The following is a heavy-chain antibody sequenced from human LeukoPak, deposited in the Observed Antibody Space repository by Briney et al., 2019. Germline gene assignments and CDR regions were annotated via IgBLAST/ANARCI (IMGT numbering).Heavy chain of an antibody. V-gene: IGHV1-69*04. J-gene: IGHJ4*02. CDR1: GGIFSSYA. Sequence: ASVKVSCKASGGIFSSYAISWVRQPPGQGLEWMGRIIPILGIANSAQKFQGRVTITADKSTSTAYMELSSLRSEDTAVYYCARDRPADYYDSSGPRGEFDYWGQGTLVTVSS. CDR3: ARDRPADYYDSSGPRGEFDY. CDR2: IIPILGIA. D-gene: IGHD3-22*01.